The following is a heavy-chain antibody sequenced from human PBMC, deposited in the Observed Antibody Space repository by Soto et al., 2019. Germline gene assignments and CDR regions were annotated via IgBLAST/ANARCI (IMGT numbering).Heavy chain of an antibody. CDR2: MNPNSGNT. D-gene: IGHD2-15*01. J-gene: IGHJ5*02. Sequence: ASVKVSCKASGYTFTSYDINWVRQATGQGLEWIGWMNPNSGNTGYAQKFQGRVTMTRNTSISTAYMELSSLRSEDTAVYYCARVLGYCSGGSCYVRSNWFDPWGQGTLVTVSS. V-gene: IGHV1-8*01. CDR3: ARVLGYCSGGSCYVRSNWFDP. CDR1: GYTFTSYD.